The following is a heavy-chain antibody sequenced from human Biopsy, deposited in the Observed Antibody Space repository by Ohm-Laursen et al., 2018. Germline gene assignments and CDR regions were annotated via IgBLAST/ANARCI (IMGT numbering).Heavy chain of an antibody. CDR1: GYSISSDYR. CDR3: ARVGSGWAPFDE. CDR2: IFKDGNT. D-gene: IGHD6-19*01. J-gene: IGHJ4*02. V-gene: IGHV4-38-2*01. Sequence: SETLSLTCAVSGYSISSDYRWGWIRQAPGKTLEWLGNIFKDGNTHYNPSLRSRLIISIDTSKNQFSLMMTSVSGADTAVYFCARVGSGWAPFDEWGPGTLVAVSS.